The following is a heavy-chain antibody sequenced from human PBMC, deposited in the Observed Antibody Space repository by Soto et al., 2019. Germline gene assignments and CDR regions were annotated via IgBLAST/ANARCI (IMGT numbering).Heavy chain of an antibody. CDR3: ARGLWFGECYDY. D-gene: IGHD3-10*01. CDR1: GFTFSSYW. J-gene: IGHJ4*02. V-gene: IGHV3-7*01. Sequence: EVQLVESGGGLVQPGGSLRLSCAASGFTFSSYWMSWVRQAPGKGLEWVANIKQDGSEKYYVDSVKGRFTISRDNAKNSLYLEMNILIAEDTAVYYCARGLWFGECYDYWGQGTLVTVSS. CDR2: IKQDGSEK.